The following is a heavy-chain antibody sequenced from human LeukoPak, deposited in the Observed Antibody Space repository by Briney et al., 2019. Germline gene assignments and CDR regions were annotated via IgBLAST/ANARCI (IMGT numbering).Heavy chain of an antibody. J-gene: IGHJ6*02. CDR1: RFTLSTYW. V-gene: IGHV3-48*01. D-gene: IGHD3-3*01. CDR2: ISSSSSTI. Sequence: TGGSLRLSCAASRFTLSTYWMSWVRQAPGKGLEWVSYISSSSSTIYYADSVKGRFTISRDNAKNSLYLQMNSLRAEDTAVYYCVTGAYYDFWSGYSRPYGMDVWGQGTTVTVSS. CDR3: VTGAYYDFWSGYSRPYGMDV.